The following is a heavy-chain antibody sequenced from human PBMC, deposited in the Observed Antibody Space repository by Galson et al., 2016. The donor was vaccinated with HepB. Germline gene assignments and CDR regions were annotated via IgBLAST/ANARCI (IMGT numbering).Heavy chain of an antibody. Sequence: SLRLSCATSGFSFSNYTMNWVRQAPGKGLEWVSSISPTSNYMYYAKSVEGRFTISRDNAKKSLFLQMDSLRDEDTAIYFCARDLGDYDVLTGWTYFDSWGQGTLVTVSS. CDR3: ARDLGDYDVLTGWTYFDS. V-gene: IGHV3-21*01. CDR2: ISPTSNYM. D-gene: IGHD3/OR15-3a*01. J-gene: IGHJ4*02. CDR1: GFSFSNYT.